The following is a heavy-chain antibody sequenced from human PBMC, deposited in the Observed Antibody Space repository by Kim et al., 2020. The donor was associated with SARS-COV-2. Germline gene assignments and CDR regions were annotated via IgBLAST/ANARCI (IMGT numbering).Heavy chain of an antibody. CDR2: ISYDGSNK. CDR3: AKGRQSWVDFDY. Sequence: GGSLRLSCAASGFTFSSYGMHWVRQAPGKGVEGVAVISYDGSNKYYADSVKGRFTISRDNSKNTLYLQMNSLRAEDKAVYDCAKGRQSWVDFDYWGQGSL. J-gene: IGHJ4*02. V-gene: IGHV3-30*18. CDR1: GFTFSSYG.